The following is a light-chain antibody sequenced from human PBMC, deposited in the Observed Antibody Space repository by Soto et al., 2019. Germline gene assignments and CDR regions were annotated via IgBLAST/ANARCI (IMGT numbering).Light chain of an antibody. Sequence: EIVLTQSPATLSLSPGERATLSCRASQSVSSYLAWYQQKPGQAPRLLIYDASNRATGIPARFSGSGSGTEFTLTISSLQSEDFAVYYCQQYNNWHSITFGQGTRLEI. CDR3: QQYNNWHSIT. V-gene: IGKV3-11*01. CDR2: DAS. J-gene: IGKJ5*01. CDR1: QSVSSY.